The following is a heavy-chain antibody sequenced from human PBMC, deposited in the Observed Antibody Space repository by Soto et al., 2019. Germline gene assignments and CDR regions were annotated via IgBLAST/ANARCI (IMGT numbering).Heavy chain of an antibody. J-gene: IGHJ6*02. V-gene: IGHV4-30-4*01. CDR1: GGSISSGDYY. D-gene: IGHD3-10*01. CDR3: ARDRGVASYYYYGMDV. Sequence: QVQLQESGPGLVKPSQTLSLTCTVSGGSISSGDYYWSWIRQPPGKGLEWIGYIYYSGSTYYNPSLKSRVTISVDTSNNQFSLKLSSVTAADTAVYYCARDRGVASYYYYGMDVWGQGTTVTVSS. CDR2: IYYSGST.